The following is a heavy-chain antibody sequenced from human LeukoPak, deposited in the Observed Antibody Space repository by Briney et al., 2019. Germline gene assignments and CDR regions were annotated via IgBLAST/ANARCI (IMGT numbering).Heavy chain of an antibody. Sequence: GGSLRLSCAASGFTFSSYWMSWVRQAPGKGLEWVANIKQDGSEKYYVDSVKGRFTISRDNAKNSLYLQMNSLRAEDTAVYYCARDRGCSSTSCSYYFDYWVREPWSPSPQ. CDR3: ARDRGCSSTSCSYYFDY. CDR2: IKQDGSEK. J-gene: IGHJ4*02. D-gene: IGHD2-2*01. CDR1: GFTFSSYW. V-gene: IGHV3-7*01.